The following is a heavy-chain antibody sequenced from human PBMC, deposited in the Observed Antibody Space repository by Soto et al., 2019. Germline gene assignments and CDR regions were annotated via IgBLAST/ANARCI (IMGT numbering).Heavy chain of an antibody. J-gene: IGHJ2*01. V-gene: IGHV3-30-3*01. D-gene: IGHD4-4*01. Sequence: QVQLVESGVGVVQPGRSLRLSCAASGFTFSRYAMHWVRQAPGKGLEWVAVIPYDGSNKYYTDSVKGRFTISRDNSKNTLYLQMNILRAEDTAVYYCARPLWRDDYNWGYFDLWGRGTLVTVSS. CDR2: IPYDGSNK. CDR3: ARPLWRDDYNWGYFDL. CDR1: GFTFSRYA.